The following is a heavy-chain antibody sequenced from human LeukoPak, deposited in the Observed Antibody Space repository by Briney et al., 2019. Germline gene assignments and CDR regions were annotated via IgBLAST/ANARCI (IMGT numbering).Heavy chain of an antibody. V-gene: IGHV4-30-2*01. J-gene: IGHJ4*02. D-gene: IGHD5-12*01. CDR3: ARDRKGDSGYAFDY. CDR2: IYHSGST. CDR1: GGSISSAGYY. Sequence: SSETLSLTCTVSGGSISSAGYYWSWIRQPPGKGLEWIGYIYHSGSTYYNPSLKSRVTISVDRSKNQFSLKLSSVTAADTAVYYCARDRKGDSGYAFDYWGQGTLVTVSS.